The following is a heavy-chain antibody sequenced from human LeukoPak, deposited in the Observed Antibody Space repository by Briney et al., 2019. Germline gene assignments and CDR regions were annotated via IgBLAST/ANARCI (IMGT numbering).Heavy chain of an antibody. D-gene: IGHD2-21*02. CDR3: ARSQPCGDDCYRYGSLRHFDY. J-gene: IGHJ4*02. Sequence: SETLSLTCTVSGDSISGTTYYWGWIRQPPGKGLEYIGIIYYSGSTFYNPSLKTRVTISVDMSKNQFSLNLNSVTAADTAVYYCARSQPCGDDCYRYGSLRHFDYWGQGTLVTVSS. V-gene: IGHV4-39*07. CDR2: IYYSGST. CDR1: GDSISGTTYY.